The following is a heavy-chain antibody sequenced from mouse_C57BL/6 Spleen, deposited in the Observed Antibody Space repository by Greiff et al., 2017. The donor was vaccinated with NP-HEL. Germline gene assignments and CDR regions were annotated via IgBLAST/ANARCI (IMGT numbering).Heavy chain of an antibody. V-gene: IGHV6-6*01. CDR2: IRNKANNHAT. D-gene: IGHD1-1*01. CDR3: TRRTVGGYFDY. J-gene: IGHJ2*01. Sequence: DVKLQESGGGLVQPGGSMKLSCAASGFTFSDAWMDWVRQSPEKGLEWVAEIRNKANNHATYYAESVKGRFTISRDDSKSSVYLQMHSLRAEDTCIYSCTRRTVGGYFDYWGQGTTLTVSS. CDR1: GFTFSDAW.